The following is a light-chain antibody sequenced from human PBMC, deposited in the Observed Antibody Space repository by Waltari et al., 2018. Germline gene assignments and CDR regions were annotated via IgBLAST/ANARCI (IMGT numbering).Light chain of an antibody. CDR2: DVF. J-gene: IGLJ1*01. CDR1: GSDIGGYNY. V-gene: IGLV2-14*03. Sequence: QSALTQPASVSGSPGQSITISCTGTGSDIGGYNYVSWYQQHSGKAPKVMIYDVFYRPSGVSNRFSGSKSGNTASLTISGLQAEDEADYYCSSYTSSSALVFGTGTKVTVL. CDR3: SSYTSSSALV.